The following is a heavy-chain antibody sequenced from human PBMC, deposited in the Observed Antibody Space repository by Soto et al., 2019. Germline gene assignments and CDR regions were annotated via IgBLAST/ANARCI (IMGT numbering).Heavy chain of an antibody. V-gene: IGHV1-2*02. CDR3: ARVPEAGRPLFDY. CDR2: INPNSGGT. J-gene: IGHJ4*02. D-gene: IGHD6-6*01. Sequence: RASVKVSCKASGYTFTGYYMHWVRQAPGQGLEWMGWINPNSGGTNYAQKFQGRVTMTRDTSISTAYMELSSLRAEDTAVYYCARVPEAGRPLFDYWGQGALVTVSS. CDR1: GYTFTGYY.